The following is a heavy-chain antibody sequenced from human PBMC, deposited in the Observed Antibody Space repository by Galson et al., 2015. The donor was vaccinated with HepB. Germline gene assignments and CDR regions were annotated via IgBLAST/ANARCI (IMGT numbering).Heavy chain of an antibody. CDR3: ARDRYSSGWYEDY. D-gene: IGHD6-19*01. V-gene: IGHV3-21*01. CDR2: ISSSSSYI. J-gene: IGHJ4*02. CDR1: GFTFSSYS. Sequence: SLRLPCAASGFTFSSYSMNWVRQAPGKGLEWVSSISSSSSYIYYADSVKGRFTISRDNAKNSLYLQMNSLRAEDTAVYYYARDRYSSGWYEDYWGQGTLVTVSS.